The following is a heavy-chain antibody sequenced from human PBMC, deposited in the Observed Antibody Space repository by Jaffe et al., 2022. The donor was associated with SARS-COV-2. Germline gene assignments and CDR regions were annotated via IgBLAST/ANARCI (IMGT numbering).Heavy chain of an antibody. V-gene: IGHV4-39*01. D-gene: IGHD3-10*01. CDR2: IYYSGST. Sequence: QLQLQESGPGLVKPSETLSLTCTVSGGSISSSSYYWGWIRQPPGKGLEWIGSIYYSGSTYYNPSLKSRVTISVDTSKNQFSLKLSSVTAADTAVYYCARQQTMVSLDYWGQGTLVTVSS. CDR3: ARQQTMVSLDY. CDR1: GGSISSSSYY. J-gene: IGHJ4*02.